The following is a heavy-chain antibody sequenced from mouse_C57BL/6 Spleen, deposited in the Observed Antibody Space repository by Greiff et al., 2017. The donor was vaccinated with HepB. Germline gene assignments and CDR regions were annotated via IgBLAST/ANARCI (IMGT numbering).Heavy chain of an antibody. CDR1: GYSFTGYY. V-gene: IGHV1-42*01. CDR3: AREGGGTYYFDY. CDR2: INPSTGGT. D-gene: IGHD4-1*01. J-gene: IGHJ2*01. Sequence: VQLQQSGPELVKPGASVKISCKASGYSFTGYYMNWVKQSPEKSLEWIGEINPSTGGTTYNQKFKAKATLTVDKSSSTAYMQLQSLTSEDSAVYYCAREGGGTYYFDYWGQGTTLTVSS.